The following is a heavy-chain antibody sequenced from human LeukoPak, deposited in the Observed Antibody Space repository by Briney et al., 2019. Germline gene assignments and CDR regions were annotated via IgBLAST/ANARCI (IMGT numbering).Heavy chain of an antibody. D-gene: IGHD3-10*02. Sequence: GGSLRLSCAASGFTFSSYWMHWVRRAPGKGLVGVSRINSDGSSTSYADSVKGRFTISRDNAKNTLYLQMNSLRAEDTAVYYCARDHLFGNYIDYWGQGTLVTVSS. J-gene: IGHJ4*02. CDR3: ARDHLFGNYIDY. V-gene: IGHV3-74*01. CDR1: GFTFSSYW. CDR2: INSDGSST.